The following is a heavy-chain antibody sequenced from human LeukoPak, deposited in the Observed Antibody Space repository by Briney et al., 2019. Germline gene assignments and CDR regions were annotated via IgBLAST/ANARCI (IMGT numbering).Heavy chain of an antibody. CDR1: GYSISSGNY. V-gene: IGHV4-38-2*02. CDR3: AKGYCRGNSCYDDRGAFDY. CDR2: IYHSGST. Sequence: PSETLSLTCSVSGYSISSGNYWGWIRLLPGKGLQWIGSIYHSGSTYYNPSLKSRVTISVDTSKNQFSLKLSSVTAADTAVYYCAKGYCRGNSCYDDRGAFDYWGQGTLVTVSS. J-gene: IGHJ4*02. D-gene: IGHD2-2*01.